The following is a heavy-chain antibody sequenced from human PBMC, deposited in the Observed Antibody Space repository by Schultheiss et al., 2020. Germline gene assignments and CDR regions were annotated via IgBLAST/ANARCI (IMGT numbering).Heavy chain of an antibody. D-gene: IGHD3-3*01. CDR2: INHSGST. CDR1: GGSISSYY. Sequence: SETLSLTCTVSGGSISSYYWSWIRQPPGKGLEWIGEINHSGSTNYNPSLKSRVTISVDTSKNQFSLKLSSVTAADTAVYYCARGLGRITIFGVVTIPHVSIYFDYWGQGTLVTVSS. J-gene: IGHJ4*02. V-gene: IGHV4-34*01. CDR3: ARGLGRITIFGVVTIPHVSIYFDY.